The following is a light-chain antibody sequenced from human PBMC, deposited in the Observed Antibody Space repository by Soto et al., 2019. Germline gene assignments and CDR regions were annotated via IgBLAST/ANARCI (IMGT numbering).Light chain of an antibody. CDR3: QQYNNWPLFT. J-gene: IGKJ3*01. CDR1: QSVNNN. Sequence: EIVMTQSPATLSVSPGERATLSCRASQSVNNNLAWYQQKPGQAPRLLIYGASIRATGIPARFSGSESGTESRTEFTLTISSLQSEDFAVYYCQQYNNWPLFTFGPGTKVDIK. V-gene: IGKV3-15*01. CDR2: GAS.